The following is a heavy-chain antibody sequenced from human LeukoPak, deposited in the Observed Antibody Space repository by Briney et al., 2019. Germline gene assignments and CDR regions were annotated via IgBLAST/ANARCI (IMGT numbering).Heavy chain of an antibody. V-gene: IGHV3-74*01. CDR1: GFTFSSYW. J-gene: IGHJ6*02. CDR3: RGYYYYGMDV. Sequence: GGSLRLSCAASGFTFSSYWMDWVRQAPGKGLVWVSRINSDGSSTSYADSVKGRFTISRDNAKNTLYLQMNSLRAEDTAVYYCRGYYYYGMDVWGQGTTVTVSS. D-gene: IGHD3-16*01. CDR2: INSDGSST.